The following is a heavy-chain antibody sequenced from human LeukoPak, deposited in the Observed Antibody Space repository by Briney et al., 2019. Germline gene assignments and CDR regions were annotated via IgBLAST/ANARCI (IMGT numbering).Heavy chain of an antibody. CDR1: GFTFSTYA. V-gene: IGHV3-23*01. Sequence: PGGSLRLSCAASGFTFSTYAMSWVRQAPGKGLEWVSAIGGSGGSTYYADSVKGRFTISRDNSKNTLFLQMNNLRAEDTAVYYCAKDQEIPVVPAAINYWGQGTLVTVSS. CDR2: IGGSGGST. J-gene: IGHJ4*02. D-gene: IGHD2-2*02. CDR3: AKDQEIPVVPAAINY.